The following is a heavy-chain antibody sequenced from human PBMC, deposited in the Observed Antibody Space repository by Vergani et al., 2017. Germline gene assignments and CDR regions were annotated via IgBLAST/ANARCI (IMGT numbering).Heavy chain of an antibody. D-gene: IGHD6-19*01. Sequence: QLQLQESGPGLVKPSETLSLTCTVSGVSIGSNSYYWGWIRQPPGKGLEWIGTLYYTGTTYYNEAHKSLLTISVATSKNQFSLNLTSVTAADTAVYYCTRHGRSGWAGYFQHWGQGTLVTASS. CDR2: LYYTGTT. V-gene: IGHV4-39*01. J-gene: IGHJ1*01. CDR3: TRHGRSGWAGYFQH. CDR1: GVSIGSNSYY.